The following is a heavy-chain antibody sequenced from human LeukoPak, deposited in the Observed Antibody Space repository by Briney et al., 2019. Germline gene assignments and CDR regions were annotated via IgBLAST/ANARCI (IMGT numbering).Heavy chain of an antibody. CDR1: GGTFSSYA. D-gene: IGHD6-13*01. V-gene: IGHV1-69*05. Sequence: SVKVSCKASGGTFSSYAISWVRQVPGQGLEWMGRIIPIFGTANYAQKFQGRVTITTDESTSTAYMELSSLRSEDTAVYYCAREIAAAGTYFDYWGQGTLVTVSS. J-gene: IGHJ4*02. CDR3: AREIAAAGTYFDY. CDR2: IIPIFGTA.